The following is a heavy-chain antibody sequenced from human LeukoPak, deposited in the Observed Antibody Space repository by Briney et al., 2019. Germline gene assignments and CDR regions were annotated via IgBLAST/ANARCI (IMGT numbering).Heavy chain of an antibody. CDR1: GFTFSSYA. V-gene: IGHV3-30*04. Sequence: GGSLRLSCAASGFTFSSYAMHWVRQAPGKGLEWVAVISYDGSNKYYADSVKGRFTISRDNSKNTLYLQMNSLRAEDTAVYYCARDDYGGKLDIWGQGTVVTVSS. CDR2: ISYDGSNK. CDR3: ARDDYGGKLDI. J-gene: IGHJ3*02. D-gene: IGHD4-23*01.